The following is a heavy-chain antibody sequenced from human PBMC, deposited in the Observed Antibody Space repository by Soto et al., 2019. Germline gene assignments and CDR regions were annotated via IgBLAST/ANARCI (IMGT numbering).Heavy chain of an antibody. Sequence: QLQLVQSGTELKKPGASVKVSCKASGYTFTNYGITWVRQAPGQGLEWMGWINADYGNTNYEQKFQGRVTMTTDTATNTAYRELRSLRSDDTAVYYCARKSLSNFNWFDPWGQGTLVTVSS. D-gene: IGHD4-4*01. CDR1: GYTFTNYG. CDR3: ARKSLSNFNWFDP. CDR2: INADYGNT. J-gene: IGHJ5*02. V-gene: IGHV1-18*04.